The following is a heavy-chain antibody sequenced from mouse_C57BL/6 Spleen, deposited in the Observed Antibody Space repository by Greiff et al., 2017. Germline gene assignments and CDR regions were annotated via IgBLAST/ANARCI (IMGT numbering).Heavy chain of an antibody. J-gene: IGHJ4*01. CDR2: INPNNGGT. V-gene: IGHV1-26*01. CDR3: ARGGIYYYGSSQSSYAMDY. Sequence: VQLQQSGPELVKPGASVKISCKASGYTFTDYYMNWVKQSHGKSLEWIGDINPNNGGTSYNQKFKGKATLTVDKSSSTAYMELRSLTSEDSAVYYCARGGIYYYGSSQSSYAMDYWGQGTSVTVSS. D-gene: IGHD1-1*01. CDR1: GYTFTDYY.